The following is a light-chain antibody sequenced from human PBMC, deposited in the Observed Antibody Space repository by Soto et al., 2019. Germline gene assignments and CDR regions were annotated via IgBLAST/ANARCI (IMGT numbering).Light chain of an antibody. Sequence: QLVLSQSPSASASLGASVKLTCTLTPGHSTYAIAWYQQRPGQGPTFLMKINSDGSHTKGAGIPDRFSGSSSGAERYLTISILRSEDEADYYCQAWDAGVVFGGGTKLTVL. CDR3: QAWDAGVV. CDR2: INSDGSH. V-gene: IGLV4-69*01. CDR1: PGHSTYA. J-gene: IGLJ2*01.